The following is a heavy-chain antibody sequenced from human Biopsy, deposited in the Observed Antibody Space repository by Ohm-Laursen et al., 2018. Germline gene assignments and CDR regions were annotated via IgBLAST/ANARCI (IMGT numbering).Heavy chain of an antibody. CDR3: ARDRGYHSDRTVPGYFDL. CDR2: VYYTGST. V-gene: IGHV4-59*01. CDR1: GDSISSYY. D-gene: IGHD3-22*01. Sequence: TLSLTCTVSGDSISSYYWSWIRQPPGKGLEWIGYVYYTGSTDYNPSLQSRVTISVDTSKNHFSLRLRSVTPADTAIYYCARDRGYHSDRTVPGYFDLWGRGTLVTVSS. J-gene: IGHJ2*01.